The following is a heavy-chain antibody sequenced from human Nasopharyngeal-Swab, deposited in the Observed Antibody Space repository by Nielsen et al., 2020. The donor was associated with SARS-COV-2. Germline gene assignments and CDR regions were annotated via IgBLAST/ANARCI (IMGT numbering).Heavy chain of an antibody. J-gene: IGHJ4*02. Sequence: GESLKISCAASGFTFSSYAMSWVRQAPGKGLEWVSDISDGGSGTYYADSVKGRFTISRDNSKSTLYLQMNSLRADDTALYYCADPPFSEYWGQGTLVTVSS. CDR2: ISDGGSGT. CDR1: GFTFSSYA. V-gene: IGHV3-23*01. CDR3: ADPPFSEY.